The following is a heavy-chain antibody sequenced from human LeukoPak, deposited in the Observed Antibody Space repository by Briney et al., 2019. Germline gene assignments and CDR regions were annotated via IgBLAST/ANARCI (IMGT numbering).Heavy chain of an antibody. D-gene: IGHD4-23*01. CDR2: IYYSGNT. CDR3: ARDVDGGNTGYFQH. V-gene: IGHV4-59*01. J-gene: IGHJ1*01. CDR1: GGSISSYY. Sequence: SETLSLTCTVSGGSISSYYWTWIRQPPGKGLEWIGYIYYSGNTNYNPSLKSRVTISVDTSKNQFSLKLSSVTAADTAVYHCARDVDGGNTGYFQHWGQGTLVTVSS.